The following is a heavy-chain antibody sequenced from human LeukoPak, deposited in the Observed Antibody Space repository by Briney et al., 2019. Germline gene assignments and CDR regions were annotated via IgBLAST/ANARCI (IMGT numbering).Heavy chain of an antibody. CDR2: ISYDGSNK. V-gene: IGHV3-30*03. D-gene: IGHD2-15*01. CDR1: GFTFSSYG. Sequence: GGSLRLSCAASGFTFSSYGMHWVRQAPGKGLEWVAVISYDGSNKYYADSVKGRFTISRDNSENTLYLQMNSLRAEDTAVYYCAPTDCSGGSCYGNWFDPWGQGTLVTVSS. CDR3: APTDCSGGSCYGNWFDP. J-gene: IGHJ5*02.